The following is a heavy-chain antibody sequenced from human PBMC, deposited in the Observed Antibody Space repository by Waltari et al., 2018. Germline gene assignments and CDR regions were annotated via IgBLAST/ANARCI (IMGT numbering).Heavy chain of an antibody. V-gene: IGHV3-30*02. J-gene: IGHJ4*02. Sequence: QVQLVESGGGVVQPGGSLTLSCAASGFIFSTYAMHWVRQAPGKGLEWVAFIRDDGSKKYYADSVKGRFTISRDNSNNALFLQMNSLRAEDTAVYYCARAAPYYFDYWGQGTLVTVSS. CDR3: ARAAPYYFDY. CDR1: GFIFSTYA. CDR2: IRDDGSKK.